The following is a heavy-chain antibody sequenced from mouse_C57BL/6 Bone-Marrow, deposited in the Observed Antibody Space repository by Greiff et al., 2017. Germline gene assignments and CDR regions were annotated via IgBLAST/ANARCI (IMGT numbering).Heavy chain of an antibody. V-gene: IGHV1-81*01. CDR2: IYPRSGNT. CDR1: GYTFTSYG. D-gene: IGHD1-1*01. CDR3: AMPNSATVVARPCDCDLDD. J-gene: IGHJ4*01. Sequence: VQRVESGAELARPGASVKLSCKASGYTFTSYGISWVKQRPGQGLEWIGEIYPRSGNTYYNEKFKGQATLTADKTSSTAYMELRSLTSEDAAVYDCAMPNSATVVARPCDCDLDDWGQGTSVTVSS.